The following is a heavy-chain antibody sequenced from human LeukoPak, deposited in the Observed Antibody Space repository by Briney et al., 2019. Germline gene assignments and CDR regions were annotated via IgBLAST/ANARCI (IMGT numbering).Heavy chain of an antibody. J-gene: IGHJ6*03. Sequence: GASVKVSCKASGYTFSDYDVNWVRQAPGQGLEWMGWMNPTSGDTGYAQKFQGRVTMTGSMSGNTAYMELSRLRSEDTAVYFCARVVMKAFYYYYMDVWGKGTTIIISS. V-gene: IGHV1-8*01. CDR3: ARVVMKAFYYYYMDV. D-gene: IGHD2-21*01. CDR2: MNPTSGDT. CDR1: GYTFSDYD.